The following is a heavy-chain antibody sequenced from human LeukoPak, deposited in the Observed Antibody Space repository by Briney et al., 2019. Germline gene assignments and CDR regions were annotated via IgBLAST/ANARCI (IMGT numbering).Heavy chain of an antibody. V-gene: IGHV3-23*01. Sequence: GGSLRLSCAASGFTFTSYAMSWVRQAPGKGLEWVSVISGGGSSTYYADSVKGRFTISRDNSKNTLYLQMNSLRGEDTAVYYCAKESGQLDVWGKGTKVTVSS. D-gene: IGHD3-3*01. J-gene: IGHJ6*04. CDR2: ISGGGSST. CDR1: GFTFTSYA. CDR3: AKESGQLDV.